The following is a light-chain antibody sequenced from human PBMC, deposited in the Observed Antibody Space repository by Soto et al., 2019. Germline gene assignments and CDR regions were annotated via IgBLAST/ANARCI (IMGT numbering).Light chain of an antibody. CDR1: SGSVSTSYY. CDR3: VLYMGSGPE. Sequence: QTVVTQEPSFSVSPGGTVTLTCGLSSGSVSTSYYPSWYQQTPGQAPRTLIYRTNTRSSGVPDRFSGSILGNKAALTITGAQADDESDYYCVLYMGSGPEFGGGTLLTVL. CDR2: RTN. J-gene: IGLJ2*01. V-gene: IGLV8-61*01.